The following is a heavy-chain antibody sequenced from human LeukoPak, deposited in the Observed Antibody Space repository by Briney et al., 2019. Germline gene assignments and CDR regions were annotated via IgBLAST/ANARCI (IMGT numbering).Heavy chain of an antibody. CDR2: IYPGDSDT. D-gene: IGHD3-9*01. CDR1: GYSFTSYW. CDR3: ARRGDYDILTGYYPGRWYYFDY. V-gene: IGHV5-51*01. J-gene: IGHJ4*02. Sequence: GESLKISCKGSGYSFTSYWIGWVRQMPGKGLEWMGIIYPGDSDTRYSPSFQGQVTISADKSISTAYLQWSSLKASDTAMYYCARRGDYDILTGYYPGRWYYFDYWGQGTLVTVSS.